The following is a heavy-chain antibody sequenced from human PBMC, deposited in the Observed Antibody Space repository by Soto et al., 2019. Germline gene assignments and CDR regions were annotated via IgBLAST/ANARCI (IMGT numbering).Heavy chain of an antibody. D-gene: IGHD5-18*01. Sequence: PGGALRLSCAASGFTFSSYEMNWVRQAPGKGLEWVSYISSSGSTIYYADSVKGRFTISRDNAKNSLHLQMNSLRAEDTAVYYCANLQRTWIQDFDYWGQGTLVTVSS. CDR3: ANLQRTWIQDFDY. CDR1: GFTFSSYE. J-gene: IGHJ4*02. V-gene: IGHV3-48*03. CDR2: ISSSGSTI.